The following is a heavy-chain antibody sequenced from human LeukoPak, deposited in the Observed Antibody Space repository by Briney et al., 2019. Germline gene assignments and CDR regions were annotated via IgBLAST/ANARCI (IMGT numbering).Heavy chain of an antibody. CDR2: ISAYNGNT. V-gene: IGHV1-18*01. CDR1: GYAFTSYG. CDR3: ARLWSLHDAFDI. D-gene: IGHD3-10*01. Sequence: ASVKVSCKASGYAFTSYGIRWVRQAPGQGLEWMGWISAYNGNTNYAQKLQGRVTMTTDTSTSTAYMELRSLRSDDTAVYYCARLWSLHDAFDIWGQGTMVTVSS. J-gene: IGHJ3*02.